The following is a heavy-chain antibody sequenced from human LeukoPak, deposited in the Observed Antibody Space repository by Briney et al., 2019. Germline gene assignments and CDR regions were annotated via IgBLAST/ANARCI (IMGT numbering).Heavy chain of an antibody. CDR3: ARDSNPNDGQVFYDAFDI. D-gene: IGHD5/OR15-5a*01. CDR1: GFTFNSYS. J-gene: IGHJ3*02. Sequence: AGGSLRLSCAASGFTFNSYSMNWVRQAPGKGLEWVSSISGSNSYIYYADSMKGRFTISRDNAKNSLYLQMNSLRAEDTAVYFCARDSNPNDGQVFYDAFDIWGQGTMVTVSS. V-gene: IGHV3-21*01. CDR2: ISGSNSYI.